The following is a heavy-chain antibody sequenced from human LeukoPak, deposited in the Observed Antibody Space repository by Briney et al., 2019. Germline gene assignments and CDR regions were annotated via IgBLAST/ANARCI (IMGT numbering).Heavy chain of an antibody. CDR2: IIPIFGTA. CDR1: GGTFSSYA. D-gene: IGHD6-6*01. V-gene: IGHV1-69*05. Sequence: ASVKVSCKASGGTFSSYAISGVRQAPGQGLEWMGGIIPIFGTANNAQKFQGRVTITTEEPTSTAYMELSSLRSEDTAVYYCARDLRGIAARRGYYYYYMDVWGKGTTVTVSS. CDR3: ARDLRGIAARRGYYYYYMDV. J-gene: IGHJ6*03.